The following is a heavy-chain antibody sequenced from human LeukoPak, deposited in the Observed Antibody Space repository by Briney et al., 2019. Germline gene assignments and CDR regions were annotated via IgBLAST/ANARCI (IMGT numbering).Heavy chain of an antibody. CDR3: GKTTVGYSSGQKPAWPVDY. Sequence: QAGGSLRLSCEASGFTFGSHAMYWVRQAPGKGLEWVAGIFGSGGSPHYADPVKGRFTISRDNSRNTVYLQINSLRAEDTAVYYCGKTTVGYSSGQKPAWPVDYWGQGTPVTVSS. V-gene: IGHV3-23*01. CDR1: GFTFGSHA. J-gene: IGHJ4*02. CDR2: IFGSGGSP. D-gene: IGHD6-19*01.